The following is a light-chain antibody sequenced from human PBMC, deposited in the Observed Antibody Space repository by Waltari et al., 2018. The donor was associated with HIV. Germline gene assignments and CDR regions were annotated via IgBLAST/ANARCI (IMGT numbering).Light chain of an antibody. CDR2: GNK. V-gene: IGLV1-40*01. J-gene: IGLJ2*01. CDR3: QSYDRSLSASVV. Sequence: QSVLTQPPSVSGAPGQRVTISCTGGSSNTGADYDVHWSQQIPGTAPKLLISGNKNRPSGVPDRFSASKSGASASLAITGLQAEDEADYFCQSYDRSLSASVVFGGGTKLTVL. CDR1: SSNTGADYD.